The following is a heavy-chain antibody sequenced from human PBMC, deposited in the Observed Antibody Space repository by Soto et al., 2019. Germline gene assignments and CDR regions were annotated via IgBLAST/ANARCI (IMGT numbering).Heavy chain of an antibody. CDR3: AKRATGTYFDY. J-gene: IGHJ4*02. Sequence: EVQLLESGGGLVQPGGSLRLSCAASGFTFSSYAMNWVRQAPGKGLEWVSVISGSGGSTYYADSVKGRFTISRDNSKNTLYLQMSSLRAEDRAVYYCAKRATGTYFDYWGQGTLVTVSS. CDR2: ISGSGGST. D-gene: IGHD1-1*01. CDR1: GFTFSSYA. V-gene: IGHV3-23*01.